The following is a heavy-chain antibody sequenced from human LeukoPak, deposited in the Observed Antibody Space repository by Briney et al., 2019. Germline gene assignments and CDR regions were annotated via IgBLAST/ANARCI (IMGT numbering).Heavy chain of an antibody. V-gene: IGHV3-23*01. CDR1: IFTFCTSA. J-gene: IGHJ4*02. CDR3: AKESQTYYYIMTGYPNYYFDY. Sequence: GGSLRLSCAPSIFTFCTSAMSSVPAAPREGLGRGSAISGSGDDRYYGDSVKGRFTISRDNSKNTLYLEMSSLRSDDTAVYYCAKESQTYYYIMTGYPNYYFDYWGQGTLVTVSS. D-gene: IGHD3-9*01. CDR2: ISGSGDDR.